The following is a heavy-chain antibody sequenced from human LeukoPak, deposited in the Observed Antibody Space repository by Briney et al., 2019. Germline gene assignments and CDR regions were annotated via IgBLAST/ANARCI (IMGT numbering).Heavy chain of an antibody. CDR2: ISYDGSSK. Sequence: GGPLRPSSAASGFTFSSYAMHWGRQAPRKGLEWVAVISYDGSSKYYTDSVKGRFTISRDNSKNTLYLQMNSLIAEDTAGYYCARIPSQLLGHDLDCCSEGTLVTVSS. V-gene: IGHV3-30-3*01. CDR3: ARIPSQLLGHDLDC. J-gene: IGHJ4*02. D-gene: IGHD2-2*01. CDR1: GFTFSSYA.